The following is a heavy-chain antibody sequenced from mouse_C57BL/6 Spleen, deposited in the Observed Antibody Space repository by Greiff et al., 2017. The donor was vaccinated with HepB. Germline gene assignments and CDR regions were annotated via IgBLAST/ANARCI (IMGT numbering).Heavy chain of an antibody. V-gene: IGHV1-53*01. CDR2: INPSNGGT. D-gene: IGHD1-1*01. Sequence: QVQLQQPGTELVKPGASVKLSCKASGYTFTSYWMHWVKQRPGQGLEWIGNINPSNGGTNYNEKFKSKATLTVDKSSSTAYMQLSSLTSEDSAVYYCARSHYYGSSYEGVYYFDYWGQGTTLTVSS. CDR1: GYTFTSYW. CDR3: ARSHYYGSSYEGVYYFDY. J-gene: IGHJ2*01.